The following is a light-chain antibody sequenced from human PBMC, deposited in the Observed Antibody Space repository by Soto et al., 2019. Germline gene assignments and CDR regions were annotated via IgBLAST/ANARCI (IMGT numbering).Light chain of an antibody. V-gene: IGLV1-44*01. CDR2: NNN. CDR1: SSNIGSTT. Sequence: QSVLTQPPSASGTPGQRVTIACSGSSSNIGSTTVKWYQQLPGTAPKLLIYNNNQRPSGVPDRFSGSKSGTSASLAISGLQDEDEADYYCAAWDDSLNGVVFGGGTKLTVL. CDR3: AAWDDSLNGVV. J-gene: IGLJ3*02.